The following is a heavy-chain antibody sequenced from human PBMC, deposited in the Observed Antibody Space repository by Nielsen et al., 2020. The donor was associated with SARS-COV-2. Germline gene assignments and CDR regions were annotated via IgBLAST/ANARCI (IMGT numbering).Heavy chain of an antibody. V-gene: IGHV3-33*01. D-gene: IGHD6-19*01. J-gene: IGHJ4*02. Sequence: GSLKISCAASGFTFSSYGMHWVRQAPGKGLEWVAVIWYDGSNKYYADSVKGRFTISRDNSKNTLYLQMNSLRAEDTAVYYCARDWSVAGHFDSWGQGTLVTVSS. CDR2: IWYDGSNK. CDR3: ARDWSVAGHFDS. CDR1: GFTFSSYG.